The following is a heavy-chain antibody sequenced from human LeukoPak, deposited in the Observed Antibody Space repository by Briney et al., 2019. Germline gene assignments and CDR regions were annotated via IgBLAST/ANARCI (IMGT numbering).Heavy chain of an antibody. V-gene: IGHV3-23*01. CDR2: ISGSGGST. CDR3: AKFGEYYDFWSGYYYYYYYMDV. D-gene: IGHD3-3*01. Sequence: GGSLRLSCAASGFTFSSYAMSWVRQAPGKGLEWVSAISGSGGSTYYADSVKGRFTISRDNSENTLYLQMNSLRAEDTAVYYCAKFGEYYDFWSGYYYYYYYMDVWGKGTTVTVSS. J-gene: IGHJ6*03. CDR1: GFTFSSYA.